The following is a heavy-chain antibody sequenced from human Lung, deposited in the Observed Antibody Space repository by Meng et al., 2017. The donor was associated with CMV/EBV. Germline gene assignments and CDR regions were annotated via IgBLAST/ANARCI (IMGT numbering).Heavy chain of an antibody. CDR1: GFNLSNAW. Sequence: ERQLLGAGGVSGKPGAFLRLSWGGAGFNLSNAWMSWVRQAAGKGLEWVGRIKSKSDGETADYNAPVKGRFTISRDDSKNTLYLQMNSLKTEDTAIYYCIWNDLGDYWGQGTLVTVSS. V-gene: IGHV3-15*01. D-gene: IGHD1-1*01. J-gene: IGHJ4*02. CDR3: IWNDLGDY. CDR2: IKSKSDGETA.